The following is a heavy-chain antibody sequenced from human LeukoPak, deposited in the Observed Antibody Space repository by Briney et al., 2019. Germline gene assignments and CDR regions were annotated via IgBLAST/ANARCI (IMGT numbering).Heavy chain of an antibody. CDR3: ARVITMVRGVPYY. D-gene: IGHD3-10*01. CDR2: ISYDGSNK. J-gene: IGHJ4*02. V-gene: IGHV3-30-3*01. Sequence: PGRSLRLSCAASGFTFSSYAMHWVRQAPGKGLEWVAVISYDGSNKYYADSVKGRFTISRDNSKNTLYLQMNGLRAEDTAVYYCARVITMVRGVPYYWGQGTLVTVSS. CDR1: GFTFSSYA.